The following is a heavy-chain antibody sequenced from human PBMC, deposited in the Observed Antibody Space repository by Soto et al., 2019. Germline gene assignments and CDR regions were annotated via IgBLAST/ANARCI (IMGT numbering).Heavy chain of an antibody. Sequence: GGSLRLSCAASGFTFSNAWMSWVRQAPGKGLEWVGRIKSKTDGGTTDYAAPVKGRFTISRDDSKNTLYLQMNSLKTEDTAVYYCTTSFLITFGGVIVLRDFWFDPWGQGTLVTVSS. V-gene: IGHV3-15*01. CDR1: GFTFSNAW. J-gene: IGHJ5*02. CDR3: TTSFLITFGGVIVLRDFWFDP. CDR2: IKSKTDGGTT. D-gene: IGHD3-16*02.